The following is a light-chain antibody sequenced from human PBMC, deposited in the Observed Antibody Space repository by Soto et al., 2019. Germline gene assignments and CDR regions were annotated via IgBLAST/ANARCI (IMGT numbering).Light chain of an antibody. V-gene: IGKV1-33*01. CDR2: KVS. CDR3: LQFNTFPWT. J-gene: IGKJ1*01. CDR1: QDIGNY. Sequence: DIQMTQSPSSLSASVGDRVTIACQANQDIGNYLNWYQQQPGKGPKFLINKVSNLESGVPSRISGSGSGTDFTLTISSLQPDDFATYYCLQFNTFPWTFGQGTKVDIK.